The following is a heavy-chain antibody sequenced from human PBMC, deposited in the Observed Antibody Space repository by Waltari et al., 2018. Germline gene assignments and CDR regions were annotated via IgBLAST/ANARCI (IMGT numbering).Heavy chain of an antibody. V-gene: IGHV1-69*08. CDR3: ASLGYCSGGSCEVP. CDR1: GGTFSSYA. Sequence: QVQLGKSGAEGKKPGSSVKVSCKASGGTFSSYAISWVRQAPGQGLEWMGRIIPIFGTANYAQKFQGRVTITADKSTSTAYMELSSLRSEDTAVYYCASLGYCSGGSCEVPWGQGTLVTVSS. D-gene: IGHD2-15*01. CDR2: IIPIFGTA. J-gene: IGHJ5*02.